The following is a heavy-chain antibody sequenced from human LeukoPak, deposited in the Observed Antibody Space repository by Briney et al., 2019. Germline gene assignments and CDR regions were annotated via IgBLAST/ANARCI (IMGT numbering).Heavy chain of an antibody. CDR1: GFTFDDYA. Sequence: SGGSLRLSCAASGFTFDDYAMPWVRQAPAKDLAWVSGNSWNSGSIGYAYSVKGRFTLSRDNAKNSLYLEMNSLRAEDTALYYCAKDINIGYSSGWFPDYWGQGTLVTVSS. D-gene: IGHD6-19*01. CDR2: NSWNSGSI. J-gene: IGHJ4*02. CDR3: AKDINIGYSSGWFPDY. V-gene: IGHV3-9*01.